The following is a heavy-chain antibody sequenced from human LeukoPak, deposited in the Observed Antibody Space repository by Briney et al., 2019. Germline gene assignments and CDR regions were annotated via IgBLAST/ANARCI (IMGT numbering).Heavy chain of an antibody. CDR2: INHSGST. CDR1: GGSFSGYY. CDR3: ARGRVTMVRGVFRAFDI. Sequence: SETLSLTCAVYGGSFSGYYWSWIRQPPGKGLEWIGEINHSGSTNYNPSLKSRVTISVDTSKNQFSLKPSSVTAADTAVYYCARGRVTMVRGVFRAFDIWGQGTMVTVSS. J-gene: IGHJ3*02. D-gene: IGHD3-10*01. V-gene: IGHV4-34*01.